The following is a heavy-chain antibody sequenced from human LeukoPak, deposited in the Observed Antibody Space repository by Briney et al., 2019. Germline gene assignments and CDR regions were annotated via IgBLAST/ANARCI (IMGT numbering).Heavy chain of an antibody. CDR2: ISGSGDST. J-gene: IGHJ5*02. V-gene: IGHV3-23*01. D-gene: IGHD5-12*01. CDR1: GFTFSSFA. CDR3: GSGYNWFDP. Sequence: PWGSLRLSCAASGFTFSSFAMSWVRQAPGKGLEWVSLISGSGDSTYYADSVRGRFTISRDNSKNTLYLQMNSLRAEDTAVYYCGSGYNWFDPWGQGTLVTVSS.